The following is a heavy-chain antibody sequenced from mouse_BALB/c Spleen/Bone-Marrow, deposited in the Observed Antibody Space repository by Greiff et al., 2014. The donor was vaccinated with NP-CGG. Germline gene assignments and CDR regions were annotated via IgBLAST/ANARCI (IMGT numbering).Heavy chain of an antibody. V-gene: IGHV14-3*02. J-gene: IGHJ3*01. CDR1: GFNIKDTY. CDR2: IYPANGNT. D-gene: IGHD1-1*01. Sequence: SGAELVKPGASVKLSCTASGFNIKDTYMHWVKQCPEQRLEWIGRIYPANGNTKYDPKFQDKAPITADTSSNTAYLQLSSLTSEDTAVDYCNNYCYGSSLIANWDQGNLVTDAA. CDR3: NNYCYGSSLIAN.